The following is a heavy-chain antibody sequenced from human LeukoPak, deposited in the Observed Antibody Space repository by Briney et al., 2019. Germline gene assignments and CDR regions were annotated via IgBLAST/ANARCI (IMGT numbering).Heavy chain of an antibody. CDR3: ARDRTTVTEFDY. V-gene: IGHV4-39*07. CDR2: IYYSGST. Sequence: SETLSLTCTVSGGSISSSSYYWGWIRQPPGKGLEWIGSIYYSGSTYYNPSLKSRVTISVDTSKSQFSLKLSSVTAADTAVYYCARDRTTVTEFDYWGQGTLVTVSS. CDR1: GGSISSSSYY. D-gene: IGHD4-17*01. J-gene: IGHJ4*02.